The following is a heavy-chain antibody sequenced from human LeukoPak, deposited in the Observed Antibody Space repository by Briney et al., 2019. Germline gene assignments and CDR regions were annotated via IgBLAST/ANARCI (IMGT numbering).Heavy chain of an antibody. D-gene: IGHD3-3*01. CDR3: ARYDSWSGYSFDP. J-gene: IGHJ5*02. V-gene: IGHV3-7*01. CDR1: GFTFSSYW. CDR2: IKQDGGEN. Sequence: PGGSLRLSCAASGFTFSSYWMSWVRQAPGKGLEWVANIKQDGGENYYVDSVKGRFTISRDNAKKSLYLQMNRLRAEDTAVYYCARYDSWSGYSFDPWGQGTLVTVSS.